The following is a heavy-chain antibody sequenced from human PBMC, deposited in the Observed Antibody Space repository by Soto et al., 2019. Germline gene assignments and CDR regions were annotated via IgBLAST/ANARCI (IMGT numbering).Heavy chain of an antibody. CDR3: AKERRTYYYYYGMDV. V-gene: IGHV3-30*18. J-gene: IGHJ6*02. CDR1: GFTFSSYG. CDR2: ISYDGSNK. Sequence: GGSLRLSCAASGFTFSSYGMHWVRQAPGKGLEWVAVISYDGSNKYYADSVKGRFTISRDNSKNTLYLQMNSLRAEDTAVYYCAKERRTYYYYYGMDVWAKGPRSPSP.